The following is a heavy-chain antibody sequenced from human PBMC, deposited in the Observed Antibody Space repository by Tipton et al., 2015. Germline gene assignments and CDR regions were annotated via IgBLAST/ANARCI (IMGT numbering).Heavy chain of an antibody. CDR2: IYYTGST. CDR3: ARARGRHGGLFDS. J-gene: IGHJ4*02. Sequence: TLSLTCAVSGGSISSSNWWSWVRQPPGKGLEYIGHIYYTGSTNYNPSLKSRVTISVDTSKTQFSLKMSSVTASDTAVYYCARARGRHGGLFDSWGQGILVTVSS. CDR1: GGSISSSNW. D-gene: IGHD4-23*01. V-gene: IGHV4-4*02.